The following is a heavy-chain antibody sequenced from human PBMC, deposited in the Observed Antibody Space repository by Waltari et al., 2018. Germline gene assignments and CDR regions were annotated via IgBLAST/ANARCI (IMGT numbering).Heavy chain of an antibody. D-gene: IGHD5-12*01. CDR2: IYHSGST. V-gene: IGHV4-38-2*01. CDR3: ATALYSGYDYY. J-gene: IGHJ4*02. CDR1: GYSISSGYY. Sequence: QVQLQESGPGLVKPSETLSLTCAVSGYSISSGYYWGWIRQPPGKGLEWIGSIYHSGSTYYNPSLKSRVTISVDTSKNQFSLKLSSVTAADTAVYYCATALYSGYDYYWGQGTLVTVSS.